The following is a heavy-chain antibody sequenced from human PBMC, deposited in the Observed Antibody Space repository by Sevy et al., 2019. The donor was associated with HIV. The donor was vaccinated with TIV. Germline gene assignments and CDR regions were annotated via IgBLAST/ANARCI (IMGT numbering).Heavy chain of an antibody. CDR1: GFTFSKYS. Sequence: GGSLRLSCAASGFTFSKYSMSWVRQAPGKGLEWVSTFSFGCGRINYADSVKGRFTIPRDDSKNTLYLQMNSLRAEDSAVYYCAREGCTKPHDYWGQGTLVTVSS. J-gene: IGHJ4*02. V-gene: IGHV3-23*01. D-gene: IGHD2-8*01. CDR2: FSFGCGRI. CDR3: AREGCTKPHDY.